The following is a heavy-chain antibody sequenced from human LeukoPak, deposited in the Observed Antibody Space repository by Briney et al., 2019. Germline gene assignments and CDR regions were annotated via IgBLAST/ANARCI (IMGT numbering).Heavy chain of an antibody. Sequence: SETLSLTCAVYGGSFSGYYWSWIRQPPGKGLEWIGEINHSGSTNYNPPLKSRVTISVDTSKNQFSLKLSSVTAADTAVYYCARGGRRLAAAGKASLKACDYWGQGTLVTVSS. V-gene: IGHV4-34*01. CDR2: INHSGST. CDR1: GGSFSGYY. CDR3: ARGGRRLAAAGKASLKACDY. D-gene: IGHD6-13*01. J-gene: IGHJ4*02.